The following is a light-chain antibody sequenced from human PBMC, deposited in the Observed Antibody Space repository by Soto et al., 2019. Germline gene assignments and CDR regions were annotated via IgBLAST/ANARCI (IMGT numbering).Light chain of an antibody. CDR2: DVT. J-gene: IGLJ1*01. V-gene: IGLV2-14*01. Sequence: QSALTQPASVSDSPGQSITISCTGTSSDVGGSNHVSWYQQHPGKAPKLMIYDVTNRPSGVSHRFPGSKSGSTASLIISGLQAEDEADYYCVSFTSSTTYVFGTGTKLTVL. CDR1: SSDVGGSNH. CDR3: VSFTSSTTYV.